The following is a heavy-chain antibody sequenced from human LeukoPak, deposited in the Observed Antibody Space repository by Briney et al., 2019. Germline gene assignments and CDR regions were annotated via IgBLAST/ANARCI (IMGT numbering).Heavy chain of an antibody. CDR2: INPNSGDT. Sequence: ASVKVSCKASGYTFTGYYMHWVRQAPGQGLEWMGWINPNSGDTNFAQKFQGRVTMTRDTSISTAYMELSRLRSDDTAVYYCARSRPNSSGWGDGETTDYWGQGTLVTVSS. CDR3: ARSRPNSSGWGDGETTDY. D-gene: IGHD6-19*01. CDR1: GYTFTGYY. J-gene: IGHJ4*02. V-gene: IGHV1-2*02.